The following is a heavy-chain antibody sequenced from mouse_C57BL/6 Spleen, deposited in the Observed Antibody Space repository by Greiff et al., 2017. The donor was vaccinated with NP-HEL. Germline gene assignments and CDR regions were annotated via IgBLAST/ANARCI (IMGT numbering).Heavy chain of an antibody. CDR1: GYTFTDYY. CDR2: INPYNGGT. CDR3: ARDAPLAY. Sequence: VQLQQSGPVLVKPGASVKMSCKASGYTFTDYYMNWVNQTPGKGLEWIGVINPYNGGTSYNAKFKGKATLTVDTSSSTADIELNSLTSEDAAVYYCARDAPLAYWGQGTPVTVSS. J-gene: IGHJ4*01. V-gene: IGHV1-19*01.